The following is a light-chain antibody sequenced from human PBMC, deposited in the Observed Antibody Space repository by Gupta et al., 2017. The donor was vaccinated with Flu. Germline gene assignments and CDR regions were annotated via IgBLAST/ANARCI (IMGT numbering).Light chain of an antibody. CDR1: SSDVGNYDY. CDR3: CSYAGTVNFV. Sequence: VTISCTGTSSDVGNYDYDSWHQHDAAKAHSLMIYGVNNRAAGVPGRFSGSKSGNTASLTISGLEEEEEADYYACSYAGTVNFVFGGGTKLTVL. CDR2: GVN. V-gene: IGLV2-11*01. J-gene: IGLJ3*02.